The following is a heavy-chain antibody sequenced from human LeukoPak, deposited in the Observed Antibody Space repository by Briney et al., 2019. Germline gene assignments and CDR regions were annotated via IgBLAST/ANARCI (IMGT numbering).Heavy chain of an antibody. V-gene: IGHV4-61*08. CDR3: AREGGGGAYFDS. CDR1: GGSIRSGGHY. J-gene: IGHJ4*02. D-gene: IGHD3-16*01. CDR2: IFYSGST. Sequence: SETLSLTCTVSGGSIRSGGHYWSWIRQHPGKGLEWIGYIFYSGSTYYNPSLKSRVTISVDMSQNQFSLKLSSVTATDTAVYYCAREGGGGAYFDSWGQGSLVTVSS.